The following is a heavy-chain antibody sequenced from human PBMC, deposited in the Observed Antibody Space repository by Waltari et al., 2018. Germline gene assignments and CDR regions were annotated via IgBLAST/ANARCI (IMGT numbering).Heavy chain of an antibody. J-gene: IGHJ4*02. Sequence: EVQLVESGGGLVQPGRSLRLSCAASGFTFADYAMHWVRQAPGKGLEWVSGISWNSGSIGYADSVKDRFTISRDNAKNSLYLQMNSLRAEDMALYYCAKDTSIWFRESPGYFDYWGQGTLVTVSS. CDR2: ISWNSGSI. V-gene: IGHV3-9*03. CDR1: GFTFADYA. CDR3: AKDTSIWFRESPGYFDY. D-gene: IGHD3-10*01.